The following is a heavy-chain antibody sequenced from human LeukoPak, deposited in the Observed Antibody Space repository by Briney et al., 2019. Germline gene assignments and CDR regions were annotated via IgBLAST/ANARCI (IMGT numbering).Heavy chain of an antibody. CDR1: GFAFINYG. CDR2: ISYDGSDK. D-gene: IGHD3-16*01. Sequence: PGGSLRLSCAASGFAFINYGMHWVRQAPGRGLEWVAVISYDGSDKYYAHSVKGRFTISRDTSKNTLYLQMNSLKTEDTAVYYCARDTFGGGSPFHYYGMDVWGQGTTVTVSS. CDR3: ARDTFGGGSPFHYYGMDV. V-gene: IGHV3-30*03. J-gene: IGHJ6*02.